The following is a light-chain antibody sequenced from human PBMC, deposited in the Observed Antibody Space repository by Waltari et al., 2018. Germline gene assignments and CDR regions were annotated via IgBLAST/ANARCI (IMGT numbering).Light chain of an antibody. J-gene: IGKJ4*01. Sequence: DIQVTQSPSSLSAPVGDRVTITCRTSQAINGYLNWNQQKPGKAPKILIYGASNLQSGVPSRFSGSGSGTDFTLTISSLQPEDFATYYCQQSYTTPLTFGGGTKVEIK. CDR2: GAS. CDR3: QQSYTTPLT. CDR1: QAINGY. V-gene: IGKV1-39*01.